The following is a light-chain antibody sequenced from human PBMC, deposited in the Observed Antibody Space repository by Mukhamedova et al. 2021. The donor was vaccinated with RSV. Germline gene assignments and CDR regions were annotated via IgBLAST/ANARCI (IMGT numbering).Light chain of an antibody. Sequence: ASQSVSSNLAWYQQKPGQAPRLLIYGASTRATGIPARFSGSGSGTEFTLTISSLQSEDFAVYYCQQYGSSPPLTFGGGTKVEIK. V-gene: IGKV3-15*01. CDR1: QSVSSN. CDR3: QQYGSSPPLT. J-gene: IGKJ4*01. CDR2: GAS.